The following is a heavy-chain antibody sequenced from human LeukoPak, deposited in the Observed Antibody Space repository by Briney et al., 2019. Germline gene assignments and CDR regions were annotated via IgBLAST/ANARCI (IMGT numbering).Heavy chain of an antibody. J-gene: IGHJ4*02. Sequence: SQTLSLTCAVSGGSISSGGYSWSWIRQPPGKGLEWIGYIYHSGSTYYNPSLKSRVTISVDRSKNQFSLKLSSVTAADTAVYYCARDPSGSGSYYPFDYWGQGTLVTVSS. CDR2: IYHSGST. D-gene: IGHD3-10*01. CDR1: GGSISSGGYS. V-gene: IGHV4-30-2*01. CDR3: ARDPSGSGSYYPFDY.